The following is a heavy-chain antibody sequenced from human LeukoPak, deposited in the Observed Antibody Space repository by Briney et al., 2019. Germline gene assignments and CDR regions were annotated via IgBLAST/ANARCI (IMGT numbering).Heavy chain of an antibody. D-gene: IGHD3-3*02. CDR3: AKEGAASWDVDV. Sequence: GGSLRLSCAASGFIFIGYGMHWVRQAPGKGPEWVAFIRPDGHNKYYADSVKGRFMISRDSSKNTVDLQMNSLRGDDTAMYYCAKEGAASWDVDVWGKGTTVTVSS. J-gene: IGHJ6*04. CDR2: IRPDGHNK. V-gene: IGHV3-30*02. CDR1: GFIFIGYG.